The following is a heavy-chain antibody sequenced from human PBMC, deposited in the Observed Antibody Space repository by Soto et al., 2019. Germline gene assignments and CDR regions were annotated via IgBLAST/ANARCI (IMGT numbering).Heavy chain of an antibody. CDR1: GYTFTSYA. Sequence: PSASVKVSCKASGYTFTSYAMHWVRQAPGQRLEWMGWINAGNGNTKYSQKFQGRVTITRDTSASTAYMELSSLRSEDTAVYYCARMRGKMIYEYFDYWGQGTLVTVSS. J-gene: IGHJ4*02. D-gene: IGHD2-8*01. V-gene: IGHV1-3*01. CDR2: INAGNGNT. CDR3: ARMRGKMIYEYFDY.